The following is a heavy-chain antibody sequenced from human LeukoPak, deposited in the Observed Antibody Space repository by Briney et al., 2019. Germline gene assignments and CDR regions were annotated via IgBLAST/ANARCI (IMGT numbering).Heavy chain of an antibody. CDR1: GGSISSGDYY. Sequence: PSQTLSLTCTVSGGSISSGDYYWSWLRQPPGKGLEWIGSIYYSGNTYYNPSLKSRVSISVDTSKNQFSLKLSSVTAADTAVYYCARHNPVDTTMEPFDYWGQGTLVTVSS. CDR3: ARHNPVDTTMEPFDY. J-gene: IGHJ4*02. CDR2: IYYSGNT. V-gene: IGHV4-39*01. D-gene: IGHD5-18*01.